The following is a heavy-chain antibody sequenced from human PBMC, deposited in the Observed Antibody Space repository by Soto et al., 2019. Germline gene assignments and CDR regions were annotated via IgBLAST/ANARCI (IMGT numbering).Heavy chain of an antibody. J-gene: IGHJ4*02. CDR3: ARRRNWKVDY. V-gene: IGHV4-39*01. CDR1: GASIRSSTYQ. CDR2: AYYSEST. D-gene: IGHD1-1*01. Sequence: PSETLSLTCTVSGASIRSSTYQWGWIRRPPGRGLGWIGSAYYSESTYYNPSLKSRVTISVDTSKNQFSLKVSSVTAADTAVYYCARRRNWKVDYWGQGTLVTVSS.